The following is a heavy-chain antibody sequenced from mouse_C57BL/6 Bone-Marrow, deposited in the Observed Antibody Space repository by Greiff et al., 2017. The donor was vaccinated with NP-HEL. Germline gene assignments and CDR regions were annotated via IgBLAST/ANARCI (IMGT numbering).Heavy chain of an antibody. CDR1: GYTFTSYW. CDR3: ASGYYGHWYFDV. J-gene: IGHJ1*03. D-gene: IGHD1-1*02. CDR2: IYPGSGST. V-gene: IGHV1-55*01. Sequence: VQLQQSGAELVKPGASVKMSCKASGYTFTSYWITWVKQRPGQGLEWIGDIYPGSGSTNYNEKFKSKATLTVDTSSSTAYMQLSSLTSEDSAVYYCASGYYGHWYFDVWGTGTTVTVSS.